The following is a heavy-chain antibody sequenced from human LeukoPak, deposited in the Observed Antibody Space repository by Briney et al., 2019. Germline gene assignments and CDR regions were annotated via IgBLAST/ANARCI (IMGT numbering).Heavy chain of an antibody. J-gene: IGHJ4*02. V-gene: IGHV3-53*04. CDR3: ARPAGDSSCPFDY. D-gene: IGHD3-22*01. CDR2: IFGGRNT. CDR1: GFTFSSYA. Sequence: GGSLRLSCAASGFTFSSYAMSWVRQAPGKGLEWVSLIFGGRNTYYADSVKGRFTISRHSSKNTVYLQMNSLRPEDSAVYYCARPAGDSSCPFDYWGQGTLVTVSS.